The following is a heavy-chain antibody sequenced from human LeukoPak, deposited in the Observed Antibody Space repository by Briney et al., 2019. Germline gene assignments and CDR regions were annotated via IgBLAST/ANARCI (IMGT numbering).Heavy chain of an antibody. CDR3: ARMGMDAAMITNFFDY. CDR2: IHPSGGST. V-gene: IGHV1-46*01. CDR1: GYTFTSNY. D-gene: IGHD5-18*01. J-gene: IGHJ4*02. Sequence: ASVKVSCKASGYTFTSNYIHWVRQAPGQGLEWMGVIHPSGGSTSYAQKFQGRVTMTKDTSTSTAHMELSSLRSEDTATYYCARMGMDAAMITNFFDYWGQGTLVTVSS.